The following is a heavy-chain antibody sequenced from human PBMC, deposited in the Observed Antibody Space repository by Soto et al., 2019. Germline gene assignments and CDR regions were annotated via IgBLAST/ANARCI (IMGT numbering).Heavy chain of an antibody. Sequence: QSQTLSLTCAISGDSVSSNSAAWNWIRQSPSRGLEWLGRTYYRSKWYNDYAVSVKSRITINPDTSKNQFSLQLNSVTPEDSAVYYCARGARNLYAFDIWGQGTMVTVSS. CDR2: TYYRSKWYN. J-gene: IGHJ3*02. CDR3: ARGARNLYAFDI. CDR1: GDSVSSNSAA. V-gene: IGHV6-1*01.